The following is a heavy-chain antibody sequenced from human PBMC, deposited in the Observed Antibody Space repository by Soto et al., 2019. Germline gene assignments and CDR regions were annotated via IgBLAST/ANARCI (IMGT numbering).Heavy chain of an antibody. Sequence: QVTLKESGPVLVKPTETLTLTCTVSGFSLSNPIMGVSWIRQPPGKALEWLAHIFSNDEKSYSTSLKSRLTISKDTSKSQVVLTMTNMDPVHTATYYCARDTVYNRGWYPNWFDPWGQGTLVTVSS. CDR2: IFSNDEK. D-gene: IGHD6-19*01. CDR3: ARDTVYNRGWYPNWFDP. V-gene: IGHV2-26*01. J-gene: IGHJ5*02. CDR1: GFSLSNPIMG.